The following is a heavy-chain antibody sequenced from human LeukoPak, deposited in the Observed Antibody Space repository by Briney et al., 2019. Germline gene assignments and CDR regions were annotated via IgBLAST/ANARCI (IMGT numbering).Heavy chain of an antibody. J-gene: IGHJ6*02. D-gene: IGHD2-15*01. CDR3: AREGYCSGGSCYELGGYYGMDV. CDR1: GYTFTDYY. CDR2: INPNSGGT. Sequence: GASVKVSCKASGYTFTDYYVHWVRQAPGQGLEWMGWINPNSGGTNCAQKFQGRVTMTRDTSIRTAYMELSGLRSDDTAVYYCAREGYCSGGSCYELGGYYGMDVWGQGTTVTVSS. V-gene: IGHV1-2*02.